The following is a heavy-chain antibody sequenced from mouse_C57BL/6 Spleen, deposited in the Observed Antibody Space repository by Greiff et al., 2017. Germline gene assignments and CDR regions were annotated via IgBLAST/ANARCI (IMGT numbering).Heavy chain of an antibody. CDR2: IDPSDSET. CDR3: ARGDYDGAY. Sequence: QVQLQQPGAELVRPGSSVKLSCKASGYTFTSYWMHWVKQRPIQGLEWIGNIDPSDSETHYNQKFKDKATLTVYKSSSTAYMQLSSLTSEDSAVYYGARGDYDGAYWGQGTLVTVSA. CDR1: GYTFTSYW. V-gene: IGHV1-52*01. D-gene: IGHD2-4*01. J-gene: IGHJ3*01.